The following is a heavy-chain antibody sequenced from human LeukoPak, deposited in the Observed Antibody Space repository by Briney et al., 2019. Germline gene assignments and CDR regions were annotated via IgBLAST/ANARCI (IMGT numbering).Heavy chain of an antibody. Sequence: GASVKVSCKASGYTFSSYHIHWVRQAPGQGLEWMGIINPSGGSTSYAQKFQGRVTMTRDTSTSTVHVELSSLRSDDTAVYYCARDLTVGATVDYWGQGTLVTVSS. D-gene: IGHD1-26*01. V-gene: IGHV1-46*01. CDR3: ARDLTVGATVDY. CDR1: GYTFSSYH. CDR2: INPSGGST. J-gene: IGHJ4*02.